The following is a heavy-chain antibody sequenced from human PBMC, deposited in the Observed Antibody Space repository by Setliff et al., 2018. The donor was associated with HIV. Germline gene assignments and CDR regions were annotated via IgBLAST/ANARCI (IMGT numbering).Heavy chain of an antibody. CDR3: ARLDTIMLYSDC. Sequence: SETLSLTCTVSHYSINSEYYWGWFRQPPGKGLEYIGSIYQSGSTYCSPSPKSRVSMSIDTSKDQFSLRLKSLTASDTAVYYCARLDTIMLYSDCWGQGTLVTVSS. V-gene: IGHV4-38-2*02. D-gene: IGHD3-16*01. CDR2: IYQSGST. CDR1: HYSINSEYY. J-gene: IGHJ4*02.